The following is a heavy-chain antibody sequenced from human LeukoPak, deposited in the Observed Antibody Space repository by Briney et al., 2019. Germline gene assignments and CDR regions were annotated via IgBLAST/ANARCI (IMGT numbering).Heavy chain of an antibody. V-gene: IGHV3-23*01. D-gene: IGHD3-10*01. CDR3: AKRSPKVKYYYDFFDY. CDR2: ITGSGGST. CDR1: GFTFSSYA. Sequence: GRCLRLSCAASGFTFSSYAMSWVRQAPGKGLEWVSAITGSGGSTYYADSVKGRFTISRDNSKDTLYLQMNSLRAEDTAVYYCAKRSPKVKYYYDFFDYWGQGTLVTVSS. J-gene: IGHJ4*02.